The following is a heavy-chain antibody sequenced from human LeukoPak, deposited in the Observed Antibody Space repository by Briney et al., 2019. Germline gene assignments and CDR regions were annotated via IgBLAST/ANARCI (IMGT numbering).Heavy chain of an antibody. V-gene: IGHV3-23*01. J-gene: IGHJ6*03. CDR2: ISGSGGST. CDR3: ASARGGYCTNGVCYTPYYYYMDV. D-gene: IGHD2-8*01. Sequence: GGSLRLSCAASGFTFSSYGMSWVRQAPGKGLEWVSAISGSGGSTYYADSVKGRFTISRDNSKNTLYLQMNSLRAEDTAVYYCASARGGYCTNGVCYTPYYYYMDVWGKGTTVTVSS. CDR1: GFTFSSYG.